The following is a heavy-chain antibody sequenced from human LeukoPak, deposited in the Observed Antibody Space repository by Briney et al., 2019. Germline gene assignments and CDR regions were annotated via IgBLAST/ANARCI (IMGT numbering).Heavy chain of an antibody. V-gene: IGHV1-69*13. Sequence: SVQVSCMASGGTFSSYAINWVRQAPGQGLEWMGGIIPIFGTANYAQKFQGRVTITADEFTSTAYMELSSLRSEDTAVYYCAQGIVAKARYYFDYWGQGTLVTVSS. CDR1: GGTFSSYA. J-gene: IGHJ4*02. CDR3: AQGIVAKARYYFDY. CDR2: IIPIFGTA. D-gene: IGHD5-12*01.